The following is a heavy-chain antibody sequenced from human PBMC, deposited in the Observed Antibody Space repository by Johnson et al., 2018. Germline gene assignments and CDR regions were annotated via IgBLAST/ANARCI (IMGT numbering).Heavy chain of an antibody. J-gene: IGHJ6*03. CDR3: ARASPYDGKTYIYFYYYMDV. D-gene: IGHD3-22*01. CDR1: GDSVSRNSVA. CDR2: TYYRSKWYN. V-gene: IGHV6-1*01. Sequence: QVQLQQSGPGLVKPSQTLSLTCVISGDSVSRNSVAWNWIRQSPSRGLEWLGRTYYRSKWYNDYALSVKSRLTINPDTSKNHFSLQLNSVTPEDTAVYYCARASPYDGKTYIYFYYYMDVWGKGTPVTVSS.